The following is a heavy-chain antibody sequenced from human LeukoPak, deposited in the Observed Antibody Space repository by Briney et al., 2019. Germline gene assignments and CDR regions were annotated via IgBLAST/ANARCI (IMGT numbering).Heavy chain of an antibody. CDR1: GFTFSSYW. Sequence: PGGSLRLSCAASGFTFSSYWMHWVRHAPGKGLVWVSRINSDGSSTSYADSVKGRFTISRDNAKNTLYLQMNSLRAEDTAVYYCARVLNPLAGATQYYYYYGMDVWGQGTTVTVSS. D-gene: IGHD1-26*01. CDR2: INSDGSST. V-gene: IGHV3-74*01. CDR3: ARVLNPLAGATQYYYYYGMDV. J-gene: IGHJ6*02.